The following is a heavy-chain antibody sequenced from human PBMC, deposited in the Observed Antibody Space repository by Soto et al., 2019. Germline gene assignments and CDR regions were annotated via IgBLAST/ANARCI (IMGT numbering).Heavy chain of an antibody. CDR3: AREVPYEEVAATEGWFDP. Sequence: QVQLVQSGAEVKKPGSSVKVSCKASGGTFSSYAISWVRQAPGQGLEWMGGIIPIFGTANYAQKFQGRVTITADESTSTAYRELSSLRSEDTAVYYCAREVPYEEVAATEGWFDPWGQGTLVTVSS. CDR2: IIPIFGTA. J-gene: IGHJ5*02. D-gene: IGHD2-15*01. CDR1: GGTFSSYA. V-gene: IGHV1-69*12.